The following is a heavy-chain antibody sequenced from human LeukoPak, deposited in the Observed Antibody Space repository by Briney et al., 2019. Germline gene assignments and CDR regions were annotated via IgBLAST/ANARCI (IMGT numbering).Heavy chain of an antibody. CDR3: ARDLPDYYGSGSYYSDAFDI. CDR2: INHSGST. Sequence: SETLSLTCAVYGGSFSGYYWSWIRQPPGKGLEWIGEINHSGSTNYNPSLKSRVTISVDTSKNQFSLKLSSVTAADTAVYYCARDLPDYYGSGSYYSDAFDIWGQGTMVTVSS. D-gene: IGHD3-10*01. V-gene: IGHV4-34*01. J-gene: IGHJ3*02. CDR1: GGSFSGYY.